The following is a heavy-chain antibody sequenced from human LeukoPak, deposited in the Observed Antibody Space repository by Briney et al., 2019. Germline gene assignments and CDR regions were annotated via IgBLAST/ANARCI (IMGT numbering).Heavy chain of an antibody. D-gene: IGHD3-22*01. Sequence: PGGSLRLSCAASGFTFGDYAMPWVRQAPGKGLEWVSGISWNSGSIGYADSVKGRFTISRDNAKNSLYLQMNSLRAEDTALYYCAKDIGYYDSSGYSSTWGQGTLVTVSS. J-gene: IGHJ4*02. CDR2: ISWNSGSI. CDR1: GFTFGDYA. V-gene: IGHV3-9*01. CDR3: AKDIGYYDSSGYSST.